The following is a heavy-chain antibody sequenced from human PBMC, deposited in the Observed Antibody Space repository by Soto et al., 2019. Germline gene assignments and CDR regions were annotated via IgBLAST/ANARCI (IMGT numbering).Heavy chain of an antibody. CDR2: IRGYGRDI. CDR3: SKERDCGGVCFYFDL. Sequence: EVHLVESGGLVVPPGGSLRLSCAASGFNFDRFTMHWLRQTPEKGLEWVSYIRGYGRDIKYADSVRGRFNISRDNNKDSLYLQMNSLRPEDTALYYCSKERDCGGVCFYFDLWGHGTLVTVSS. J-gene: IGHJ4*01. V-gene: IGHV3-43*01. CDR1: GFNFDRFT. D-gene: IGHD2-21*02.